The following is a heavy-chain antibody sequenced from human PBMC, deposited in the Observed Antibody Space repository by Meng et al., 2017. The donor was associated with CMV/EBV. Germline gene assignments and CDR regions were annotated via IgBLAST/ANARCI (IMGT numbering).Heavy chain of an antibody. CDR2: ISSSGSTI. V-gene: IGHV3-11*01. D-gene: IGHD3-22*01. Sequence: GGSLRLSCAASGFTFSDYYMSWIRQAPGKGLEWVSYISSSGSTIYYADSVKGRFTISRDNAKSSLYLQMNSLRAEDTAVYYCAREGRTYYYDSSGYYYVDNWFDPWGQGTLVTVSS. CDR3: AREGRTYYYDSSGYYYVDNWFDP. CDR1: GFTFSDYY. J-gene: IGHJ5*02.